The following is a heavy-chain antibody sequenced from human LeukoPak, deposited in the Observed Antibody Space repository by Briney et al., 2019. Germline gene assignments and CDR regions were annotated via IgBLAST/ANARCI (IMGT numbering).Heavy chain of an antibody. D-gene: IGHD3-10*01. CDR3: AKHDRITLVRGVTNWFDS. CDR2: IWYDGSNK. J-gene: IGHJ5*01. Sequence: PGGSLRLSCAASGFTLSRYGMHWVRQAPGKGLEWVAFIWYDGSNKYYADSVKGRFTISRDNSKNTLYVQMNSLRAEDTAVYYCAKHDRITLVRGVTNWFDSWGQGTLVTVSS. CDR1: GFTLSRYG. V-gene: IGHV3-30*02.